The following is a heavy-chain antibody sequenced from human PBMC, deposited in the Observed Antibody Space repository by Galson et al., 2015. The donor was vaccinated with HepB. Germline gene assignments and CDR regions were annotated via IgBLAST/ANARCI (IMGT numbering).Heavy chain of an antibody. CDR2: ISAYNGNT. CDR3: ARGGTKKYYDFWSGITDAFDI. D-gene: IGHD3-3*01. V-gene: IGHV1-18*01. Sequence: SVKVSCKASGYTFTSYGISWVRQAPGQGLEWMGWISAYNGNTNYAQKLQGRVTMTTDTSTSTAYMELRGLRSDDTAVYYCARGGTKKYYDFWSGITDAFDIWGQGTMVTVSS. CDR1: GYTFTSYG. J-gene: IGHJ3*02.